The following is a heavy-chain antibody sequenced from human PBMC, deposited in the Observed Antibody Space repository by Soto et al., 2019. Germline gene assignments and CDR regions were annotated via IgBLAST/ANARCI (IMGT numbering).Heavy chain of an antibody. J-gene: IGHJ4*02. CDR2: TDYRSKWHN. D-gene: IGHD3-10*02. CDR1: GDSVSSKSAT. CDR3: ANMDDV. V-gene: IGHV6-1*01. Sequence: PSQTLSLTCAISGDSVSSKSATWNWIRQFPSRGLEWLGRTDYRSKWHNEYAVSVKSRITINPDTSKNQFSLQLNSVTPEDTAVYYCANMDDVWGQGTLVTVSS.